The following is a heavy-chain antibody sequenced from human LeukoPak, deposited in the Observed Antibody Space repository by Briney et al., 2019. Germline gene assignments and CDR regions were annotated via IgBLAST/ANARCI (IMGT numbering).Heavy chain of an antibody. CDR2: FYYSGST. D-gene: IGHD1-1*01. CDR1: GGSISSYY. J-gene: IGHJ6*03. Sequence: SETLSLTCTVSGGSISSYYWSWIRQPPGRGLEWIGYFYYSGSTNYNPSLKSRVPISEEPSKNQFSLKLRSVTAADPAGYYCARAVQRESPPPLIGYYYMDVWGKGTMVTVSS. CDR3: ARAVQRESPPPLIGYYYMDV. V-gene: IGHV4-59*01.